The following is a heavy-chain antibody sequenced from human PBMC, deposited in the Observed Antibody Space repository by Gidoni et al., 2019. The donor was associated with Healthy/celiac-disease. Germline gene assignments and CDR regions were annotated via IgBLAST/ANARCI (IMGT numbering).Heavy chain of an antibody. D-gene: IGHD6-13*01. V-gene: IGHV6-1*01. CDR1: GASVSSNSAA. Sequence: QVQLPQSGPGLVKPSQTLSLTCALSGASVSSNSAAWNWIRQSPSRGLEWLGRTYYRSKWDNDYAVSVKRRITINPDTSKNQISLQLNAVTPEDTAVYYGARALQLASEGLDYWGQGTLVTVSS. J-gene: IGHJ4*02. CDR3: ARALQLASEGLDY. CDR2: TYYRSKWDN.